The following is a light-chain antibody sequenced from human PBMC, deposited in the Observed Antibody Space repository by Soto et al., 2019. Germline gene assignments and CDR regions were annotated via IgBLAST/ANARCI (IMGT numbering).Light chain of an antibody. CDR2: KAP. V-gene: IGKV1-5*03. CDR3: QLYNNYRWT. J-gene: IGKJ1*01. CDR1: QSIGNW. Sequence: DIQMTQSPTTLSASVGDRITIPCRASQSIGNWLAWYQQKPGKAPKLLIYKAPSLENGVPSRFSGSGSGTEFTLTISSLQPDDFATYYCQLYNNYRWTFGQGTKVEI.